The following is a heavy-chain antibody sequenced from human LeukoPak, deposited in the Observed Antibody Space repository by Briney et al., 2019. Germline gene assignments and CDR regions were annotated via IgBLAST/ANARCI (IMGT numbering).Heavy chain of an antibody. Sequence: PGGSLRLSCAASGFTFSSSAMSWVRQAPGKGLEWVSAISNNGDYTYYADSVQGRFTISRDNSKSTLCLQMNSLRAEDTAVYYCAKGLRSGWPTPTDYWGQGTLVTVSS. CDR2: ISNNGDYT. V-gene: IGHV3-23*01. J-gene: IGHJ4*02. CDR1: GFTFSSSA. CDR3: AKGLRSGWPTPTDY. D-gene: IGHD6-19*01.